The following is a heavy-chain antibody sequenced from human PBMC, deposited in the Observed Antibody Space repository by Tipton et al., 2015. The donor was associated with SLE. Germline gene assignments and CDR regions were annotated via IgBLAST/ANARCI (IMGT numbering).Heavy chain of an antibody. Sequence: SLRLSCAASGFTFDDYAMHWVRQAPGKGLEWVSGISWNSGSIGYADSVKGRFTISRDNAKNSLYLQMNSLRAGDTALSYCAKDEGSQSRYSFDIWGQGTMVTVSS. CDR2: ISWNSGSI. D-gene: IGHD1-1*01. CDR1: GFTFDDYA. V-gene: IGHV3-9*01. CDR3: AKDEGSQSRYSFDI. J-gene: IGHJ3*02.